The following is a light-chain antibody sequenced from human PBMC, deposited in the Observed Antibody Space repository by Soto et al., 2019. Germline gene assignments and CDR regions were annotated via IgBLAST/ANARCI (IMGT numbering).Light chain of an antibody. CDR2: AAS. CDR1: QGISKY. J-gene: IGKJ4*01. V-gene: IGKV1-27*01. Sequence: DIQITHSPSSLSASVGDRVTITCRASQGISKYLAWYQQKPGKVPKLLIYAASTLQSGVPSRFSGSGSGTDFTLTINSLQPEDVATYYCQKYNSAPLTFGGGTKV. CDR3: QKYNSAPLT.